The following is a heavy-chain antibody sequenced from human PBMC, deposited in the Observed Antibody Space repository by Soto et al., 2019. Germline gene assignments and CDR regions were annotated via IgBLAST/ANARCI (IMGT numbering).Heavy chain of an antibody. CDR3: ARAHLGELSWPRRSFDY. Sequence: PSETLSLTCAVYGGSFSGYYWSWIRQPPGKGLEWIGEINHSGSTNYNPSLKSRVTISVDTSKNQFSLKLSSVTAADTAVYYCARAHLGELSWPRRSFDYWGQGTLVTVSS. CDR1: GGSFSGYY. D-gene: IGHD3-16*02. CDR2: INHSGST. V-gene: IGHV4-34*01. J-gene: IGHJ4*02.